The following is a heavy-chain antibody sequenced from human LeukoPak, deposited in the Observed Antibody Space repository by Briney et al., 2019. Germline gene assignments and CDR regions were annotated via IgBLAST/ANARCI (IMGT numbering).Heavy chain of an antibody. CDR1: GYTFSYFG. CDR3: ARGLDAAASLANFDY. J-gene: IGHJ4*02. D-gene: IGHD6-25*01. Sequence: ASVKVSCKVSGYTFSYFGINWVRQAPGQGLEWIGWINCYNGNTNYAQKSEGRLTLTTDTATTTVYMELRNLRYDDTAVYYCARGLDAAASLANFDYWGQGTLVTVSS. CDR2: INCYNGNT. V-gene: IGHV1-18*01.